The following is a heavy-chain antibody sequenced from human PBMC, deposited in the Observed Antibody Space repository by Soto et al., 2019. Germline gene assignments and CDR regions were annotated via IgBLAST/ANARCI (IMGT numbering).Heavy chain of an antibody. CDR2: IYSGGST. Sequence: HPGGSLRLSCAASGFTVSSNYMSWVRQAPGKGLEWVSVIYSGGSTYYADSVKGRFTISRDNSKNTLYLQMNSLRAEDTAVYYCARDRPITGTTYEGFDYWGQGTLVTVSS. D-gene: IGHD1-7*01. J-gene: IGHJ4*02. CDR1: GFTVSSNY. CDR3: ARDRPITGTTYEGFDY. V-gene: IGHV3-66*01.